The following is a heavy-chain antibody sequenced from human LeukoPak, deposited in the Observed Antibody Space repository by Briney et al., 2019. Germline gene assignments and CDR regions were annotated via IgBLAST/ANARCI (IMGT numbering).Heavy chain of an antibody. J-gene: IGHJ6*02. CDR3: ARVSRSWSHYYGMDV. Sequence: ASVKASCKASGYTFTSYYMHWVRQAPGQGLEWMGIINPSGGSTSYAQKFQGRVTMTRDTSTSTVYMELSSLRSEDTAVYYCARVSRSWSHYYGMDVWGQGTTVTVSS. CDR1: GYTFTSYY. D-gene: IGHD3-10*01. V-gene: IGHV1-46*01. CDR2: INPSGGST.